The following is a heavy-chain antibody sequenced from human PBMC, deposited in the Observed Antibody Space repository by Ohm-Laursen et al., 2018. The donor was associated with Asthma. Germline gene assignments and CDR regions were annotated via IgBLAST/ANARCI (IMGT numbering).Heavy chain of an antibody. CDR3: ARDVMEWYLPAFDF. V-gene: IGHV3-30*03. CDR1: GFTFSSYG. Sequence: SLRLSCAASGFTFSSYGMHWVRQAPGKGLEWVAVISYDGSNKYYADSVKGRFAISRDNSKNTLYLQMNSLRPDDTAVYYCARDVMEWYLPAFDFWGQGTLVTVSS. J-gene: IGHJ4*02. D-gene: IGHD3-3*01. CDR2: ISYDGSNK.